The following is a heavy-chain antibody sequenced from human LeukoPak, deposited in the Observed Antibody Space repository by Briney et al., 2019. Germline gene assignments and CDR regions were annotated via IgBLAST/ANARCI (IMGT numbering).Heavy chain of an antibody. CDR3: ARDVRYFDWLSTPDLDY. Sequence: ASVKVSCKASGYTFTSYGISWVRQAPGQGLEWMGWISAYNGNTNYAQKLQGRVTMTTDTSTSTAYMELRSLRSDDTAVYYCARDVRYFDWLSTPDLDYWGQGTLVTVSS. CDR1: GYTFTSYG. V-gene: IGHV1-18*01. D-gene: IGHD3-9*01. CDR2: ISAYNGNT. J-gene: IGHJ4*02.